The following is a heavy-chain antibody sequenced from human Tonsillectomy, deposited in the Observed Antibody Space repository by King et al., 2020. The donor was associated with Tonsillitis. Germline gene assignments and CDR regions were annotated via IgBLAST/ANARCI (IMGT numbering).Heavy chain of an antibody. CDR2: IIPFFGTA. CDR3: ARDPGSSRFGYFDY. Sequence: QLVQSGAEVKKPGSSVKVSCKASGGTFRNYGISWVRQAPGQGLEWMGGIIPFFGTANYAQKFQGRVTITADESTSTAYMELSSLRSEDTAVYYCARDPGSSRFGYFDYWGQGTLVTVSS. J-gene: IGHJ4*02. V-gene: IGHV1-69*01. CDR1: GGTFRNYG. D-gene: IGHD6-13*01.